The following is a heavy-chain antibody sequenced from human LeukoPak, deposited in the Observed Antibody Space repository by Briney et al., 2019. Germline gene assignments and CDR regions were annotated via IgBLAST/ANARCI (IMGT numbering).Heavy chain of an antibody. CDR1: GYTFTSYA. V-gene: IGHV1-8*02. Sequence: ASVKVSCKASGYTFTSYAISWVRQAPGQGLEWMGWMNPNSGNTGYAQKFQGRVTMTRNTSISTAYMELSSLRSEDTAVYYCARGGKFGDIVVVPAIDYWGQGTLVTVSS. CDR3: ARGGKFGDIVVVPAIDY. CDR2: MNPNSGNT. D-gene: IGHD2-2*01. J-gene: IGHJ4*02.